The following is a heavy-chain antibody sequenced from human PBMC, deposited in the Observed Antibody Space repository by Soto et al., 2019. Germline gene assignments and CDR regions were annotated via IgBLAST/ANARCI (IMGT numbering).Heavy chain of an antibody. Sequence: PGGSLRLSCAASGFTFSSYWMSWVRQAPGKGLEWVANIKQDGSEKYYVDSVKGRFTISRDNAKNSLYLQMNSLRAEDTAVYYCARDYVYCSSTSCYGYYFDYWGQGTLVTVSS. J-gene: IGHJ4*02. CDR3: ARDYVYCSSTSCYGYYFDY. CDR1: GFTFSSYW. CDR2: IKQDGSEK. D-gene: IGHD2-2*01. V-gene: IGHV3-7*03.